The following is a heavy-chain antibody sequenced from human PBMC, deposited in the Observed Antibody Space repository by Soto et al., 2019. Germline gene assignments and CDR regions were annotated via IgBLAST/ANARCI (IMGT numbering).Heavy chain of an antibody. V-gene: IGHV3-30*18. CDR2: ISYDASNK. CDR1: GFTFSSYD. D-gene: IGHD3-16*02. J-gene: IGHJ4*02. Sequence: QVQLVESGGRVVQSGRSVRLSCAASGFTFSSYDMHWVRQAPGKGLEWVAVISYDASNKYFVDSVRGRFTISRDNSKNTLYLQMNSLRPEDTAVYYCTKGYYVWGSYRERDYFDYWGQGTLVTVSS. CDR3: TKGYYVWGSYRERDYFDY.